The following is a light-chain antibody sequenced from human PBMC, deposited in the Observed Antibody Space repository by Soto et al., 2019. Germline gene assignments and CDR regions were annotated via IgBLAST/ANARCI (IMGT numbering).Light chain of an antibody. CDR1: SSDVGGYAY. CDR2: EVS. J-gene: IGLJ2*01. Sequence: QSALTQPASVSGSPGQTITISCTGTSSDVGGYAYVSWYQQYPGKVPKLVISEVSNRPSGVSHRFSGSRSGNTASLIISGLQAEDEADYHCSSYTSSTTPVFGGGTKLTVL. CDR3: SSYTSSTTPV. V-gene: IGLV2-14*01.